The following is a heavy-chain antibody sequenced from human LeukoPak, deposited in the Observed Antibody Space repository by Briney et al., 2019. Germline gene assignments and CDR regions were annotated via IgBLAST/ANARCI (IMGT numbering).Heavy chain of an antibody. CDR1: GFTFSSYT. V-gene: IGHV3-21*06. J-gene: IGHJ4*02. Sequence: GGSLRLSCSVSGFTFSSYTMNWVRQAPGKGLEWVSSITSSGSAIYYTDSVRGRFTISRDNTKNSLYLQMNSLRAEDTAVYFCAKEGRSTTPGYWGQGTLVTVSS. D-gene: IGHD6-13*01. CDR3: AKEGRSTTPGY. CDR2: ITSSGSAI.